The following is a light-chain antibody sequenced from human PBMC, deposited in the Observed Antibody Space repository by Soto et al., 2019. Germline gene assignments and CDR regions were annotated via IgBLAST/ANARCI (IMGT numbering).Light chain of an antibody. CDR3: QQYNSYLLT. V-gene: IGKV1-5*01. CDR1: QNIGTW. Sequence: DIQMTQSPSTVSALVGDRVTITCRASQNIGTWLAWYQQKPGKAPKLLIYEGSTLEGGVPSRFSGSGSGTEFTLTISSLQPDDFATYYCQQYNSYLLTFGGGTKVEIQ. J-gene: IGKJ4*01. CDR2: EGS.